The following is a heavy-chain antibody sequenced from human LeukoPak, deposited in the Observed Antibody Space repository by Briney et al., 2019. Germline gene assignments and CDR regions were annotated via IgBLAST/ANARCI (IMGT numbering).Heavy chain of an antibody. CDR1: GGSISSGGYY. CDR3: ARVPMVRGVLFDY. J-gene: IGHJ4*02. CDR2: IYYSGST. V-gene: IGHV4-31*03. Sequence: SETLSLTCTVSGGSISSGGYYWSWIRQHPGKGLEWIGYIYYSGSTYYNPSLKSRVTISVDTSKNQFSLKLSSVTAADTAVYYCARVPMVRGVLFDYWAREPWSPSPQ. D-gene: IGHD3-10*01.